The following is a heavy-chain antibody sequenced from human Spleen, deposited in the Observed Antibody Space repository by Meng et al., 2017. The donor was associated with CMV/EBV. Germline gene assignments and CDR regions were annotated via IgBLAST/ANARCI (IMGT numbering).Heavy chain of an antibody. V-gene: IGHV4-4*07. J-gene: IGHJ4*02. D-gene: IGHD3-3*01. CDR3: ASHDFWRGYYFDY. CDR2: IYTSEST. Sequence: SETLSLTCTVSGGSISTYYWSWIRQPAGKGLEWTGRIYTSESTNHHPSLKSRVTMSVDTSKSQFSLRLSSVTAADTAMYYCASHDFWRGYYFDYWGQGMLVTVSS. CDR1: GGSISTYY.